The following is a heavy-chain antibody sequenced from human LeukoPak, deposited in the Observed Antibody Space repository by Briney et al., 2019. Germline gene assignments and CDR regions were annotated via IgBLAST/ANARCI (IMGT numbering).Heavy chain of an antibody. V-gene: IGHV3-7*01. Sequence: PGGSLRLSCAASGFTFSSYAMHWVRQAPGKGLEWVANIKQDGSEKYYVDSVKGRFTISRDNAKNSLYLQMNSLRAEDTAVYYCARVARLDWYFDLWGRGTLVTVSS. CDR3: ARVARLDWYFDL. CDR1: GFTFSSYA. CDR2: IKQDGSEK. J-gene: IGHJ2*01. D-gene: IGHD6-6*01.